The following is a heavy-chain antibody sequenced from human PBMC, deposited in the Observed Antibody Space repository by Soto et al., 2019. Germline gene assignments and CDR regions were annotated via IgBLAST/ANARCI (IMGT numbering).Heavy chain of an antibody. CDR3: ARGGSSDWQGACDI. J-gene: IGHJ3*02. CDR1: REYFSTYF. V-gene: IGHV4-34*01. Sequence: SETLSFTCAVSREYFSTYFWHWIHQSPGKGLEWFGEINHTGRSHYNPSLRSRDTMSIDMSRNQFSVNLPSVAAANPAVYHRARGGSSDWQGACDIWSQRTMVTFSS. D-gene: IGHD6-19*01. CDR2: INHTGRS.